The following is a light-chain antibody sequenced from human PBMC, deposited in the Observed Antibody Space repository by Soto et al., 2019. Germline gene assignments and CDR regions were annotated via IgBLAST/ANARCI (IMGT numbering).Light chain of an antibody. CDR3: QPHGQWPIT. J-gene: IGKJ5*01. CDR2: GIS. Sequence: EIVMTQSPATLSVSPGERATLSCRASQSVNSNYLAWYQQKPGQAPRLLIYGISKRATDIPDRFSGSGSGTESTLNISSLQPEDLATYYGQPHGQWPITFGQGTRLEIK. V-gene: IGKV3D-15*01. CDR1: QSVNSN.